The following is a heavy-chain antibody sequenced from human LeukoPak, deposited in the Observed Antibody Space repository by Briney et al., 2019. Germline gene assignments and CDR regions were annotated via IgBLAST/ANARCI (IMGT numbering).Heavy chain of an antibody. V-gene: IGHV4-59*01. Sequence: SETLSLTCTVSGDSISNYYWSWIRQPPGKGLEWIGYLYYSGSTNHNPSLKSRVTISLDTSKNQFSLKLSSVTAADTAVYYCARSVGSGWSRLSFDYWGQGTLVTVSS. J-gene: IGHJ4*02. CDR1: GDSISNYY. CDR2: LYYSGST. D-gene: IGHD6-19*01. CDR3: ARSVGSGWSRLSFDY.